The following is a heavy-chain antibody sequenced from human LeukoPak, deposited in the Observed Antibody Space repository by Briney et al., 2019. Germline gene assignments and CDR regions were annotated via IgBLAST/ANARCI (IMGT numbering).Heavy chain of an antibody. Sequence: SETLSLTCTVSGGSLSSYYWSWIRQPPGKGLEWIGYIYYSGSTYDNPSLKSRVTISRDASKNQFSLKLSSVTAADTAVYYCARVLTYSSSSVSAFDIWGQGTMVTVSS. J-gene: IGHJ3*02. CDR1: GGSLSSYY. CDR3: ARVLTYSSSSVSAFDI. D-gene: IGHD6-13*01. CDR2: IYYSGST. V-gene: IGHV4-59*01.